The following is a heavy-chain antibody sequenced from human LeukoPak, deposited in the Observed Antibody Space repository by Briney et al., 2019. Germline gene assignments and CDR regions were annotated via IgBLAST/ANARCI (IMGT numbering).Heavy chain of an antibody. CDR3: ARGRSGSYFDS. Sequence: GGSMRLSCAASGFTFSSYDMHWVRQATGKGLEWVSAISTTGDTYYPGSVKGRFTISRENAKSSLYLQMNSLRAEDTAVYYCARGRSGSYFDSWGQGTLVAVSS. CDR1: GFTFSSYD. J-gene: IGHJ4*02. V-gene: IGHV3-13*04. CDR2: ISTTGDT. D-gene: IGHD1-26*01.